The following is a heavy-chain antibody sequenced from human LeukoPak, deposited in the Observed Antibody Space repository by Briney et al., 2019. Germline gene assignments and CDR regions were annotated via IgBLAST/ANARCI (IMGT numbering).Heavy chain of an antibody. J-gene: IGHJ4*02. V-gene: IGHV3-48*01. CDR3: ASGGEGALDN. CDR1: GFTFSSYS. D-gene: IGHD3-16*01. CDR2: ISTSTTTI. Sequence: PGRSLRLSCEASGFTFSSYSMNWARHAPGKGLEGISYISTSTTTIYYANSVKDRFTIYRDNAKKSLYLQMNSLRVEDTGVYYCASGGEGALDNGGQGTLVTVTS.